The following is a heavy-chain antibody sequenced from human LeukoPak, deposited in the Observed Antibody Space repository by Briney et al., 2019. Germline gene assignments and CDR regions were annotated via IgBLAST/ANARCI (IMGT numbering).Heavy chain of an antibody. Sequence: ASVKVSCKASGYTFTSYYMHWVRQAPGQGLEWMGIINPSGGSTSYAQKFQGRVTMTRDMSTSTAYMELSSLSSEATVVYYCARLNSSPGWFDPWGQGTLVTVSS. V-gene: IGHV1-46*01. D-gene: IGHD3-22*01. CDR3: ARLNSSPGWFDP. CDR1: GYTFTSYY. J-gene: IGHJ5*02. CDR2: INPSGGST.